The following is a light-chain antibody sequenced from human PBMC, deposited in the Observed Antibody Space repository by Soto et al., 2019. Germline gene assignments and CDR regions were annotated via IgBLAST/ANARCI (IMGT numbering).Light chain of an antibody. CDR3: QQSYSTPWT. J-gene: IGKJ1*01. Sequence: DIQLTQSPSFLSASVGDRVTITCRASQGIRSYLAWYQQKPGKAPKLLIYAASSLQSGVPSRFSGSGSGTDFTLTISSLQPEDFATYYCQQSYSTPWTFGQGTKVDIK. CDR2: AAS. V-gene: IGKV1-39*01. CDR1: QGIRSY.